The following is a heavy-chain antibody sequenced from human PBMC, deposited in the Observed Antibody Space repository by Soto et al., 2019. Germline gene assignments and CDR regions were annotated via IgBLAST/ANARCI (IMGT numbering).Heavy chain of an antibody. CDR3: AKDRRAGGNYGFYSDF. CDR1: GFTFSSYG. V-gene: IGHV3-23*01. CDR2: SSATGAGT. D-gene: IGHD1-7*01. Sequence: EVQLLESGGGLVQPGGSLRLSCAASGFTFSSYGMPWVRQAPGKGLEWGSFSSATGAGTYYADSVKGRFTISRDNSKNTLYLQMTSLRADDTAVYYCAKDRRAGGNYGFYSDFWGQGALVIVSS. J-gene: IGHJ4*02.